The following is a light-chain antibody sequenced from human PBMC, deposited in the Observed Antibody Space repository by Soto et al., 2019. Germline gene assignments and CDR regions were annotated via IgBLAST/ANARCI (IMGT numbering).Light chain of an antibody. Sequence: QSALTQPASVSGSPGQSITVSCTGTSSDVGGYYYVSWYQVHPGKAPKLMIFQVTNRPSGVSNRFSGSKSGNTASLTISGLRAEDEADYYCCSYSSSSTFYVLGNGTKVT. CDR3: CSYSSSSTFYV. J-gene: IGLJ1*01. CDR1: SSDVGGYYY. V-gene: IGLV2-14*01. CDR2: QVT.